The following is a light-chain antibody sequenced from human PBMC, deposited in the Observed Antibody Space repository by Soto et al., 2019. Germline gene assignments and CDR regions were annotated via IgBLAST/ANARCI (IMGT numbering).Light chain of an antibody. V-gene: IGLV1-51*01. CDR1: SSNIGNNY. Sequence: QSVLTQPPSVSAAPGKKVTISCSGSSSNIGNNYVSWYQQLPGTAPKLLIYDSNKRPSGIPDRFSGSKSGTSATLDITRLQTGDEADYYCATWDSSLTGEVFGGGTKVTVL. J-gene: IGLJ2*01. CDR3: ATWDSSLTGEV. CDR2: DSN.